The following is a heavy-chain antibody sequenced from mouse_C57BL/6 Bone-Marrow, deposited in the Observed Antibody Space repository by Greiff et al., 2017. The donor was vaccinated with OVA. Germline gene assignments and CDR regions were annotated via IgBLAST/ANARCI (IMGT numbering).Heavy chain of an antibody. V-gene: IGHV1-85*01. J-gene: IGHJ4*01. CDR2: IYPRDGST. CDR3: ARGAYSNWAYYYAMDY. Sequence: VQLQQSGPELVKPGASVKLSCKASGYTFTSYDINWVKQRPGQGLEWIGWIYPRDGSTKYNEKFKGKATLTVDTSSSTAYMELHSLTSEDSAVYFCARGAYSNWAYYYAMDYWGQGTSVTVSS. D-gene: IGHD2-5*01. CDR1: GYTFTSYD.